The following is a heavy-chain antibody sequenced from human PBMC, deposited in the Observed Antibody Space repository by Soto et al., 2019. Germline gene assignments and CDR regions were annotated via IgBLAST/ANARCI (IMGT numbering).Heavy chain of an antibody. J-gene: IGHJ6*02. V-gene: IGHV1-69*13. Sequence: GASVKVSCKTSGGTFSSYAISWVRQAPGQGLEWMGGIIPIFGTANYAQKFQGRVTITADESTSTAYMELSSPRSEDTAVYYCARGQGYCSSTSCYRVPYYYYGMDVWGQGTTVTVSS. CDR1: GGTFSSYA. CDR3: ARGQGYCSSTSCYRVPYYYYGMDV. D-gene: IGHD2-2*01. CDR2: IIPIFGTA.